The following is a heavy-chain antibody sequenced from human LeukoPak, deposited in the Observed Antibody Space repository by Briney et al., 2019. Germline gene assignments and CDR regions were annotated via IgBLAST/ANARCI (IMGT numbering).Heavy chain of an antibody. CDR2: IWYDGTRE. V-gene: IGHV3-33*01. CDR1: GFTLSSHG. CDR3: ARDLSFGSLDF. Sequence: GGSLRLSCAASGFTLSSHGMHWVRQAPGKGPEWVALIWYDGTRENYADSVKGRFTISRDLSKNMLNLQMNSLRVEDTAVFYCARDLSFGSLDFRGQGTLVTVSS. D-gene: IGHD1-26*01. J-gene: IGHJ4*02.